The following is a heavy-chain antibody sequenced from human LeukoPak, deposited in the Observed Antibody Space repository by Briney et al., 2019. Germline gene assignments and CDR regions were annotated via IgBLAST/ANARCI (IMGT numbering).Heavy chain of an antibody. CDR1: GYSISSGYY. V-gene: IGHV4-38-2*02. CDR3: ARVRRWLQPFDY. Sequence: SETLSLTCTVSGYSISSGYYWGWIRQSPEKGLEWIGSIYHSGATYYNPSLKSRVTISVDTSKNQFSLKVTSVTAADTAVYYCARVRRWLQPFDYWGQGTLVTVSS. D-gene: IGHD5-24*01. CDR2: IYHSGAT. J-gene: IGHJ4*02.